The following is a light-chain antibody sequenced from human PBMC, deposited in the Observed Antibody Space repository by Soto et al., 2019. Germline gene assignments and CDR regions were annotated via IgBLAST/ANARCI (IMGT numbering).Light chain of an antibody. J-gene: IGKJ5*01. CDR1: QSVSSIS. Sequence: EIVLTQSPGTLSLSPGERATLSCRASQSVSSISLSWYQQKPGQPPTRLIFGASTSTTAIPGRFNGSGSGTEVTLAISSLQSEDAAVDYCQQYNSWPPRTFGQGTQLEIK. V-gene: IGKV3-20*01. CDR2: GAS. CDR3: QQYNSWPPRT.